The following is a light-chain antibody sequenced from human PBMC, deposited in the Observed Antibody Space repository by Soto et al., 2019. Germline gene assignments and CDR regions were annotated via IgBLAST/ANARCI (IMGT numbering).Light chain of an antibody. V-gene: IGLV2-14*01. CDR1: SSDVGSYSH. CDR2: EVT. Sequence: QSVLTQPASVSGSPGQSITISCSGTSSDVGSYSHVAWYQQFPGKTPKLIIYEVTYRPSGVSHRFSASKSGNTASLTISGLLAGDDDDDYCISYTGSRKSYVFGTGTKVTVL. CDR3: ISYTGSRKSYV. J-gene: IGLJ1*01.